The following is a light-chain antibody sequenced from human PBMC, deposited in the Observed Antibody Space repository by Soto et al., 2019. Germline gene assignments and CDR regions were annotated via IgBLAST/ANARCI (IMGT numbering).Light chain of an antibody. Sequence: DIQMTQSPPSLSASVGDRVTITCRASQSISNYLNWYQQTPGKAPKLLIYAASSLQVGVPSSFSGSGSGTDFTITISSLQPEDFATYYCQQSYSLLSSFGQGTKVEIK. CDR1: QSISNY. CDR3: QQSYSLLSS. CDR2: AAS. J-gene: IGKJ1*01. V-gene: IGKV1-39*01.